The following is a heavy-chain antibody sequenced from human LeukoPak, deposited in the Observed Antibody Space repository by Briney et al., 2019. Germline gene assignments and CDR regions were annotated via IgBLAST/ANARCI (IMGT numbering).Heavy chain of an antibody. J-gene: IGHJ4*02. Sequence: PGRSLRLSCGASGFMFSQYAMNWVRQAPGQGLEWVAIISYGGSNQNYAESVKGRFTISRDNTKNTAYLQMNSLRPEDTAVYYCARAPDSSGYYYHFDYWGQGTLVTVSS. V-gene: IGHV3-30-3*01. CDR1: GFMFSQYA. CDR3: ARAPDSSGYYYHFDY. D-gene: IGHD3-22*01. CDR2: ISYGGSNQ.